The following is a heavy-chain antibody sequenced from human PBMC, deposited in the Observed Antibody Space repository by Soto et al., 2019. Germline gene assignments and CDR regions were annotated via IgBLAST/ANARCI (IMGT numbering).Heavy chain of an antibody. CDR1: GFTFSSYS. J-gene: IGHJ4*02. Sequence: PXGLLRLPLPASGFTFSSYSMSWVRQAPGKGLEWVSAISVSGGSTYYADSVKGRFTISRDNSKNTLYLQMNSLRAEDTAVYYCAKDPGSGWSFDDWGQGTLVTVSS. CDR2: ISVSGGST. CDR3: AKDPGSGWSFDD. V-gene: IGHV3-23*01. D-gene: IGHD6-19*01.